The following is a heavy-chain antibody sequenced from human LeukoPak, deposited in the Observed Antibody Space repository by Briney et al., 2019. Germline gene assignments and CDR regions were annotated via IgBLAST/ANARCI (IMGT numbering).Heavy chain of an antibody. J-gene: IGHJ5*01. CDR3: AKDLKLYSKSYRNWFDS. CDR2: INYTGYRT. CDR1: GFTISNYA. Sequence: GGTLSLSCAAPGFTISNYAMSWVRQPPGKGLKCVSVINYTGYRTYYADSVKGRFTISRENAKHTLYLQMNSLGAEDTAVYYCAKDLKLYSKSYRNWFDSWGQGALVTVSS. V-gene: IGHV3-23*01. D-gene: IGHD3-16*02.